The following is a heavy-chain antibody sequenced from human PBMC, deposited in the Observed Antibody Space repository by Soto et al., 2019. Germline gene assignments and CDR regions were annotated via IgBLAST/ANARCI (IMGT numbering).Heavy chain of an antibody. V-gene: IGHV3-66*01. D-gene: IGHD5-18*01. CDR3: ARERGYSYGPFDY. J-gene: IGHJ4*02. CDR2: IYSGGST. CDR1: GFTVSSNY. Sequence: GGSLRLSCAASGFTVSSNYMSWVRQAPGKGLEWVSVIYSGGSTYYADSVKGRFTISRDNSKNTLYLQMNSLRAEYTAVYYCARERGYSYGPFDYWGQGTLVTVSS.